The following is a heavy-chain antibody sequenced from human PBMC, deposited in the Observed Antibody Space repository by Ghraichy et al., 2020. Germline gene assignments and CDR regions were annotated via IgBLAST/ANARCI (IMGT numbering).Heavy chain of an antibody. CDR2: ISAYNGNT. J-gene: IGHJ3*02. V-gene: IGHV1-18*01. CDR3: ARDYSKHNADGPDAFDI. CDR1: GYTFTSYG. D-gene: IGHD6-13*01. Sequence: ASVKVSCKASGYTFTSYGISWVRQAPGQGLEWMGWISAYNGNTNYAQKLQGRVTMTTDTSTSTAYMELRSLRSDDTAVYYCARDYSKHNADGPDAFDIWGQGTMVTVSS.